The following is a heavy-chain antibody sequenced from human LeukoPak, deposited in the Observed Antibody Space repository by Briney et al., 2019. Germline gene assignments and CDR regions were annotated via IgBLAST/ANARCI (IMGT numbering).Heavy chain of an antibody. CDR3: ARARRITGTGQFDY. CDR1: GDSISSGNHY. CDR2: IYYSGST. D-gene: IGHD1-7*01. V-gene: IGHV4-30-4*08. J-gene: IGHJ4*02. Sequence: SETLSLTCTVSGDSISSGNHYWSWIRQPPGKGLEWIGYIYYSGSTYYNPSLKSRVTISVDTSKNQFSLKLSSVTAADTAVYYCARARRITGTGQFDYWGQGTLVTVSS.